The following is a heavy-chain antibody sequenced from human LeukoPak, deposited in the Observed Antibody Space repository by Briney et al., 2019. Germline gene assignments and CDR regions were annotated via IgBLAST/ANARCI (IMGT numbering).Heavy chain of an antibody. D-gene: IGHD5-18*01. CDR3: ARGGGYSYGFSY. CDR2: ICSSSSTM. J-gene: IGHJ4*02. V-gene: IGHV3-48*02. CDR1: GFTFSSYS. Sequence: GGSLRLSCAASGFTFSSYSMNWVRQAPGKGLEWLSYICSSSSTMYYAASVKGRFTISRDNAKNSLYFQMNSLRDEDTAVYYCARGGGYSYGFSYWGQGSLVTVSS.